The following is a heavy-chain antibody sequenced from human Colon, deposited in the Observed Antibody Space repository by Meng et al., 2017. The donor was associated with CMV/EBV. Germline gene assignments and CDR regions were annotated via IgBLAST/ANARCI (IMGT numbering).Heavy chain of an antibody. J-gene: IGHJ4*02. CDR3: VRSASYHLLTYFDY. D-gene: IGHD1-14*01. V-gene: IGHV3-33*01. CDR1: GFSFGGSG. CDR2: IWFDGTNK. Sequence: SGFSFGGSGMNWVRQAPGRGLEWVALIWFDGTNKYYLDSVKGRFTISRDTSNNTLYLQMDSLRAEDTAVYFCVRSASYHLLTYFDYWGQGTLVTVSS.